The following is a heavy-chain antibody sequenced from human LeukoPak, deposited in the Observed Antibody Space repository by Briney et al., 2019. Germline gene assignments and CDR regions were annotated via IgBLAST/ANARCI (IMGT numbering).Heavy chain of an antibody. V-gene: IGHV3-23*01. Sequence: GGSLRLSCAASGFTFRSYAMNWVRQAPGKGLEWVSAISGSGSATYYADSVKGRFTISRDNSKNTLYLQMNSLRADDTAIYYCALTYDYDHPDAFDVWGQGTMVTVSS. D-gene: IGHD3-22*01. J-gene: IGHJ3*01. CDR3: ALTYDYDHPDAFDV. CDR1: GFTFRSYA. CDR2: ISGSGSAT.